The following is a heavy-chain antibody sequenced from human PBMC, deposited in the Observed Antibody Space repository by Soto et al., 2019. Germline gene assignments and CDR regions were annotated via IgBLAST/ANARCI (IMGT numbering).Heavy chain of an antibody. D-gene: IGHD3-9*01. J-gene: IGHJ6*03. CDR2: ISWNSGSI. Sequence: GGSLRLSCAASGFTFDNYAMDGVLQAPGKGLEWVSGISWNSGSIGYADSVKGRFTISRDNAKNSLYLQMNSLRAEDTALYYCAKDGNIPYYDILTGYYNRYYYYMDVWGKGTTVTVSS. V-gene: IGHV3-9*01. CDR1: GFTFDNYA. CDR3: AKDGNIPYYDILTGYYNRYYYYMDV.